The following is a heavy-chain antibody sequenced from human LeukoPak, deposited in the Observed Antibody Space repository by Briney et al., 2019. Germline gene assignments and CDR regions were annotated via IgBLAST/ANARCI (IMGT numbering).Heavy chain of an antibody. D-gene: IGHD3-3*01. CDR1: GYTFTSYA. CDR3: ARGGGITIFGVVKPNRYYGMDG. CDR2: INAGNGNT. J-gene: IGHJ6*02. Sequence: GASVKVSCKASGYTFTSYAMHWVRQAPGQRLEWMGWINAGNGNTKYSQKFQGRVTITRDTSASTAYMELSSLRSEDTAVYYCARGGGITIFGVVKPNRYYGMDGWGPGTTVTGSS. V-gene: IGHV1-3*01.